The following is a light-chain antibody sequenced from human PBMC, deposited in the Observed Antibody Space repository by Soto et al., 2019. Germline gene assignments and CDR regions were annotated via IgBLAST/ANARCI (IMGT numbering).Light chain of an antibody. CDR2: DAS. Sequence: IQMTQSPFSLSAYVGDRVTITCRASQNVDSYLNWYQQRPGKAPKLLIHDASSLQSGVSSRYSGRGSGTDFALTINSLQPEDFATFYCQQTYTTPWTFGQGTNADI. CDR1: QNVDSY. J-gene: IGKJ1*01. CDR3: QQTYTTPWT. V-gene: IGKV1-39*01.